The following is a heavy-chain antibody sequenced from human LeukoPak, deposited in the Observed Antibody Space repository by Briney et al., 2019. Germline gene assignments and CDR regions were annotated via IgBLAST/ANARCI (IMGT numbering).Heavy chain of an antibody. Sequence: PGGSLRLSCEASGFTFNSYVMHWVRQAPGKGLEWVTFVQSDGNNKYYADSVKGRFTISRDNSKNTVYLQMNKLRAEDTAVYYCVKETRPQPPFDYWGQGTLVTVSS. CDR3: VKETRPQPPFDY. J-gene: IGHJ4*02. D-gene: IGHD1-14*01. CDR2: VQSDGNNK. V-gene: IGHV3-30*02. CDR1: GFTFNSYV.